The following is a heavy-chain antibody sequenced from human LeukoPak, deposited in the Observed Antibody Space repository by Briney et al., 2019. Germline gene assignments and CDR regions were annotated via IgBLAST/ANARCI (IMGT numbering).Heavy chain of an antibody. Sequence: GGSLRLSCAASGFTFSSYSMNWVRQAPGKGLEWVSSISSSSSYIYYADSVKGRFTISRDNAKNSPYLQMNSLRAEDTAVYYCARGPYQLLPFDYWGQGTLVTVSS. V-gene: IGHV3-21*01. CDR1: GFTFSSYS. J-gene: IGHJ4*02. CDR2: ISSSSSYI. D-gene: IGHD2-2*01. CDR3: ARGPYQLLPFDY.